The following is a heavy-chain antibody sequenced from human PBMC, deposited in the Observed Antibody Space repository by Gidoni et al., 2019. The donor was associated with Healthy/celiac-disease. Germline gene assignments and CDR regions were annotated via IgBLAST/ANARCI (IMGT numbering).Heavy chain of an antibody. J-gene: IGHJ3*02. D-gene: IGHD3-10*01. CDR1: VGSISNYY. CDR3: ARELSSLIRGHDAFDI. CDR2: IYYSGST. V-gene: IGHV4-59*01. Sequence: QVQLQESGPGLVKPSETLSLTCTVSVGSISNYYWSWIRQPPGKGLEWIGYIYYSGSTSYNPSLKSRVTISVDTSKKQFSLRLTSVTAADTAVYYCARELSSLIRGHDAFDIWGQGTMVTVSS.